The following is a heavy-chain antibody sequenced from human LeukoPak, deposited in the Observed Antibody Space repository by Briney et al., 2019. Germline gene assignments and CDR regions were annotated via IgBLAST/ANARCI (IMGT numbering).Heavy chain of an antibody. J-gene: IGHJ4*02. D-gene: IGHD6-6*01. CDR2: IMATFGST. V-gene: IGHV1-69*13. CDR3: ARGDGSARFDY. CDR1: GDTFNSFGKYT. Sequence: SVKVSCKASGDTFNSFGKYTIHWVRQAPGQGLEWMGGIMATFGSTNYAQKFQGRVTITADESTSTAYLEVRRLRSEDTAVYYCARGDGSARFDYWGQGTLVSVSS.